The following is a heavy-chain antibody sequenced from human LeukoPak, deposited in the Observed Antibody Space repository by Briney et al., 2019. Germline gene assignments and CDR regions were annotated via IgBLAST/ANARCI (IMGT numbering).Heavy chain of an antibody. V-gene: IGHV2-5*02. CDR1: GFSLSTSGVG. CDR3: ARLNVEVVLDY. CDR2: IYWDDDK. Sequence: SGPTLVKPTQTLTLTFTFSGFSLSTSGVGGGWIRQPPGKALEWLALIYWDDDKRYSPSLKSRLTITQDTSKNQVVLTLTNMDSVDTATYYCARLNVEVVLDYWGQGTLVTVSS. J-gene: IGHJ4*02. D-gene: IGHD2-15*01.